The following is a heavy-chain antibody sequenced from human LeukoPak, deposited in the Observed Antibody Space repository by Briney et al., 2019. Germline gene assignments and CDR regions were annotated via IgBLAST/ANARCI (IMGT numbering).Heavy chain of an antibody. D-gene: IGHD3-10*01. CDR3: AARANSYYYGSGSYYKEN. J-gene: IGHJ4*02. Sequence: ASVKVSCKASGYTFTSYGISWVRQAPGQGLEWMGWISAYNGNTNYAQKLQGRVTMTTDTSTSTAYMELRSLRSDDTAVYYCAARANSYYYGSGSYYKENWGQGTLVTVSS. CDR1: GYTFTSYG. CDR2: ISAYNGNT. V-gene: IGHV1-18*01.